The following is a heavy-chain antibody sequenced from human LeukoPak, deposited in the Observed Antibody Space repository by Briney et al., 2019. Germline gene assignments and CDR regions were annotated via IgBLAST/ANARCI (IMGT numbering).Heavy chain of an antibody. CDR1: GYTFTNYA. D-gene: IGHD5-18*01. J-gene: IGHJ4*02. V-gene: IGHV7-4-1*02. Sequence: ASVKVSCKASGYTFTNYAMNWVRQAPGQGLEWMGWINTNTGNPTYAQGFTGRFVFSLDTSVSTAYLQISSLKAEDTAVYYCARDPDTAMEQVHPGYWGQGTLVTVSS. CDR3: ARDPDTAMEQVHPGY. CDR2: INTNTGNP.